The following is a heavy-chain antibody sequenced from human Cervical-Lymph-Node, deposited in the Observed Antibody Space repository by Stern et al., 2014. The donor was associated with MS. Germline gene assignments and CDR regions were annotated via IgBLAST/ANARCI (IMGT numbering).Heavy chain of an antibody. CDR3: ARDYWGTSSKDYNGMDV. Sequence: QVQLVQSGAEVKKPGASVKVSCKASGYTLTTSGISWVRQAPGQGLEWLGWISAYNGNINLLQKLQGRVTMTTDTSTSTAYMEVRSLRSDDTAVYYCARDYWGTSSKDYNGMDVWGQGTTVTVSS. CDR2: ISAYNGNI. J-gene: IGHJ6*02. D-gene: IGHD6-6*01. CDR1: GYTLTTSG. V-gene: IGHV1-18*01.